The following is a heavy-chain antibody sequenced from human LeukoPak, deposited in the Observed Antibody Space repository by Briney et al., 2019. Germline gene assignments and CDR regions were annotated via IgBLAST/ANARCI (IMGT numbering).Heavy chain of an antibody. CDR2: IYYSGST. V-gene: IGHV4-59*12. CDR1: GGSISSYY. J-gene: IGHJ4*02. CDR3: ARDNDYGGNYGLGY. Sequence: SETLSLTCTVSGGSISSYYWSWIRQPAGKGLEWIGYIYYSGSTNYNPSLKSRVTISVDTSKNQFSLKLSSVTAADTAVYYCARDNDYGGNYGLGYWGQGTLVTVSS. D-gene: IGHD4-23*01.